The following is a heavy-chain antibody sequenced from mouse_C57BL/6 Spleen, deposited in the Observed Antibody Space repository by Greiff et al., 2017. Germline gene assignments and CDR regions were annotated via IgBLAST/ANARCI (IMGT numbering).Heavy chain of an antibody. CDR2: INYDGSST. V-gene: IGHV5-16*01. CDR3: ARGGYGYDSCYAMDY. CDR1: GFTFSDYY. J-gene: IGHJ4*01. Sequence: EVQLVESEGGLVQPGSSMKLSCTASGFTFSDYYMAWVRQVPEKGLEWVANINYDGSSTYSLDSLKSRFIIPGDNAKNILDLQMSSLKSEDTATYYCARGGYGYDSCYAMDYWGQGTSVTVSS. D-gene: IGHD2-2*01.